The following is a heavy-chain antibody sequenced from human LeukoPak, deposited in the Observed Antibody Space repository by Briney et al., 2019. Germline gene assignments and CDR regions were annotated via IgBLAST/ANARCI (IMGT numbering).Heavy chain of an antibody. Sequence: SETLSLTCTVSGGSISSSSYYWSWIRQPPGKGLEWIGEINHSGSTNYNPSLKSRVTISVDTSKNQFSLKLSSVTAADTAVYYCARGRIAAAGTVTYYFDYWGQGTLVTVSS. D-gene: IGHD6-13*01. V-gene: IGHV4-39*07. CDR2: INHSGST. J-gene: IGHJ4*02. CDR1: GGSISSSSYY. CDR3: ARGRIAAAGTVTYYFDY.